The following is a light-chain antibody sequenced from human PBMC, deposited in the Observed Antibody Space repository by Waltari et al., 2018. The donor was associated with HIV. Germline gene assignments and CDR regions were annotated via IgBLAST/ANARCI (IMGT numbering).Light chain of an antibody. J-gene: IGKJ1*01. CDR1: QSISRY. CDR3: QQSYSPPWT. V-gene: IGKV1-39*01. CDR2: ATS. Sequence: DIQMTQSPSSLSASVGDRVTITCRASQSISRYLNWYQQKPGQSPELLIYATSSLPSGVPSRFSGGGSGTDFTLTISSLQPGDFAIYYCQQSYSPPWTFGQGTKVEIK.